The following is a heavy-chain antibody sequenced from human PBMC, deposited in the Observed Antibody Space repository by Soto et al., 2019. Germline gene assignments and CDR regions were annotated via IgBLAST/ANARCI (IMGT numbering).Heavy chain of an antibody. CDR1: GFTFSSYS. V-gene: IGHV3-48*02. CDR3: ARDFGSGWYLLDYYYGMDV. J-gene: IGHJ6*02. D-gene: IGHD6-19*01. Sequence: EVQLVESGGGLVQPGGSLRLSCAASGFTFSSYSMNGVRQAPGTGLECVSYISSSSSTIYYADSVKGRFTISRDNAKNSLYLQMNSLRDEDTAVYYCARDFGSGWYLLDYYYGMDVWGQGTTVTVSS. CDR2: ISSSSSTI.